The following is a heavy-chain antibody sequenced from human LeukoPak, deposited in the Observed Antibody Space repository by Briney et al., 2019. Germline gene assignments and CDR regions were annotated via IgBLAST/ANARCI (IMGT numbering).Heavy chain of an antibody. CDR2: ISGSGTST. D-gene: IGHD6-19*01. CDR3: ARQTAVAGISGWFDP. V-gene: IGHV3-23*01. Sequence: GGSLRLSCAASGFTFSSYAMSWVRQAPGKGLEWVSGISGSGTSTHYADPVKGRFTISRDNSKNTLYLQMNSLSAEDTALYYCARQTAVAGISGWFDPWGQGTLVTVSS. CDR1: GFTFSSYA. J-gene: IGHJ5*02.